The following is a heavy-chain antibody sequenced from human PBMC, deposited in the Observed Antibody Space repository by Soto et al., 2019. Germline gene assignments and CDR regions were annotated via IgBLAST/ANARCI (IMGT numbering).Heavy chain of an antibody. V-gene: IGHV3-30-3*01. Sequence: PGVSLRLSCAASGFTFSSYAMHWVRQAPGKGLEWVAVISYDGSNKYYADSVKGRFTISRDNSKNTLYLQMNSLRAEDTAVYYCAGSTYYYDSSPPHYWGQGTLVTVSS. CDR3: AGSTYYYDSSPPHY. CDR1: GFTFSSYA. J-gene: IGHJ4*02. CDR2: ISYDGSNK. D-gene: IGHD3-22*01.